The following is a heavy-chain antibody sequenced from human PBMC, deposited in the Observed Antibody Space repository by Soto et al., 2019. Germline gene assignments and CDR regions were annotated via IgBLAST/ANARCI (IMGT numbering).Heavy chain of an antibody. CDR1: GYTFTTYP. CDR2: INAGNDNT. Sequence: ASVKVSCKASGYTFTTYPIHWVRQAPGQRLEWMGCINAGNDNTKYSQIFQGRVTITRDTSASTAYMELSSLRSEDTAVYYCARSNGDYLPFDYWGPGTLVTVSS. V-gene: IGHV1-3*01. J-gene: IGHJ4*02. CDR3: ARSNGDYLPFDY. D-gene: IGHD4-17*01.